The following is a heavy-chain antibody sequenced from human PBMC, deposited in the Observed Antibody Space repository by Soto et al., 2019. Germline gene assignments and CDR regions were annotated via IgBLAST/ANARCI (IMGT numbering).Heavy chain of an antibody. CDR3: ARDLQWELSHYFDY. V-gene: IGHV3-21*01. J-gene: IGHJ4*02. D-gene: IGHD1-26*01. Sequence: EVQLVESGGGLVKPGGSLRLSCAASGFTFSSYSMNWVRQAPGKGLEWVSSISSSSSYIYYADSVKGRFTISRDNAKNSLDLQMNSLRAEDTAVSYCARDLQWELSHYFDYWGQGTLVTVSS. CDR1: GFTFSSYS. CDR2: ISSSSSYI.